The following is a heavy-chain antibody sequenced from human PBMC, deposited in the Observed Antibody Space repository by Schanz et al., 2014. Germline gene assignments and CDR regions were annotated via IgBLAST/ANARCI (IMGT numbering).Heavy chain of an antibody. CDR3: AKGSTNTLDS. Sequence: VQLVESGGGVVQSGGSLRLSCAGSGFTFSNYVLHWVRQAPGKGLEWMALISHDGSYTSSSDSVKGRFTVSRDNSKNTAYLQMDSLRRDDTAVYYCAKGSTNTLDSCGQGSLVIVSS. J-gene: IGHJ4*02. CDR2: ISHDGSYT. V-gene: IGHV3-30*02. CDR1: GFTFSNYV.